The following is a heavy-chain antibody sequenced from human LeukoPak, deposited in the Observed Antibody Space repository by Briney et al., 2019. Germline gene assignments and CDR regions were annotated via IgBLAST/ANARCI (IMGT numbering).Heavy chain of an antibody. CDR2: IYSGGST. D-gene: IGHD2-2*01. V-gene: IGHV3-53*04. J-gene: IGHJ5*02. Sequence: GGSLRLSCAASGFTVSSNYMSWVRQAPGKGLEWVSVIYSGGSTYYADSVKGRFTISRHNSKNTLYHQMNSLRAEDTAVYYCAMEKYHLLSNWFYPWGQGTLVTVSS. CDR3: AMEKYHLLSNWFYP. CDR1: GFTVSSNY.